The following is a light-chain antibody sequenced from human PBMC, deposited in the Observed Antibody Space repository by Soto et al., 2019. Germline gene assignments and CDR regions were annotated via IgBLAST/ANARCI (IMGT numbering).Light chain of an antibody. V-gene: IGKV3D-15*01. CDR1: QSVISN. J-gene: IGKJ5*01. CDR3: QQFDDSVT. Sequence: EIVMTWSPATLSVSPGERATLSCRASQSVISNLAWYQQKPGQAPRLLISAASTRATGTPGRFSGSGSGTDFTLTISGLEPEDSAAYYCQQFDDSVTFGQATRLEIK. CDR2: AAS.